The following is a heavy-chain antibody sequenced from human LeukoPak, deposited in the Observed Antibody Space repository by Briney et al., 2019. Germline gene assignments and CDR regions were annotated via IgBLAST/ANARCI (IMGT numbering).Heavy chain of an antibody. CDR1: GYTFTGYY. CDR3: AREAVREFDY. J-gene: IGHJ4*02. D-gene: IGHD1-26*01. CDR2: INPNSGGT. Sequence: ASVKVSCKASGYTFTGYYMHWVRQAPGQGLEWMGWINPNSGGTNYAQNLQGRVTMTRDTSISTAYMDLRRLRSDDTAVYYCAREAVREFDYWGQGTLVTVSS. V-gene: IGHV1-2*02.